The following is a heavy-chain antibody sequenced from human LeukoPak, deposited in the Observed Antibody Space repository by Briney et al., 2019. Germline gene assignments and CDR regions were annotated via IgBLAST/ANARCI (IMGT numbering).Heavy chain of an antibody. J-gene: IGHJ4*02. CDR3: ARDMESSGWIYYFDY. CDR2: ISYDGSTE. CDR1: GFTFSSYA. Sequence: SGGSLRLSCAASGFTFSSYAMHWVRQAPGKGLEWVALISYDGSTEYYADSVKGRFTISRDNSKSTLYLEMNSLRAEDTAVYYCARDMESSGWIYYFDYWGQGTLVTVSS. D-gene: IGHD6-19*01. V-gene: IGHV3-30*04.